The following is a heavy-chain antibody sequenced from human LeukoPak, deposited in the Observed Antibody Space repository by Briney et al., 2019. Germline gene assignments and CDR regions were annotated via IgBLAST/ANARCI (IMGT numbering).Heavy chain of an antibody. V-gene: IGHV4-61*08. J-gene: IGHJ4*02. CDR2: IYYSGST. D-gene: IGHD3-22*01. CDR1: GGSISHGAYY. Sequence: PSQTLSLTCTVSGGSISHGAYYWGWIRQYPGKGLEWIGYIYYSGSTNYNPSLKSRVTISVDTSRNQFSLKLSSVTAADTAVFYCARLYYDRSGFFPDYFDYWGQGTLVTVSS. CDR3: ARLYYDRSGFFPDYFDY.